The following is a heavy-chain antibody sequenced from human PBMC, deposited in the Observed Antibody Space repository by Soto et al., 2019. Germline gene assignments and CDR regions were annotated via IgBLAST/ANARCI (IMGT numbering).Heavy chain of an antibody. CDR2: IYYSGST. J-gene: IGHJ6*02. CDR1: GGSISSSSYY. V-gene: IGHV4-39*01. CDR3: EGDVGRYYYGMDV. Sequence: SETLSLTCTVSGGSISSSSYYWGWIRQPPGEGLEWIGSIYYSGSTYYNPSLKSRVTISVDTSKNQFSLKLSSVTAADTAVYYCEGDVGRYYYGMDVWGQGTTVTVSS. D-gene: IGHD3-10*01.